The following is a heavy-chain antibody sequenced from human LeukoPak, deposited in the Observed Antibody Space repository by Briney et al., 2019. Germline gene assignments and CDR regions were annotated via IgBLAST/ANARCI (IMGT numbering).Heavy chain of an antibody. CDR3: ARALNLLWFGELLSDGGLDP. J-gene: IGHJ5*02. CDR2: IYNSGST. CDR1: GGSISSGGYY. Sequence: SQTLSLLCTVSGGSISSGGYYWSWIRQHPGKGLEWIGYIYNSGSTYYNPSLKSRVTISIDTSKNQFSVKLSSVTAADTAVYYCARALNLLWFGELLSDGGLDPWGQGTLVTVSS. V-gene: IGHV4-31*03. D-gene: IGHD3-10*01.